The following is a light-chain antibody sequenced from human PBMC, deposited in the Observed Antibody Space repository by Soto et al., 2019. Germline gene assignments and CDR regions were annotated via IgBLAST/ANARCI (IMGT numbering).Light chain of an antibody. V-gene: IGKV1-39*01. J-gene: IGKJ1*01. CDR3: QQSYSTPRT. CDR2: AAS. CDR1: QSISSY. Sequence: DIHMTQSPSSLSASLVDRVTITCRASQSISSYLNWYQQKPGKAPKLLIYAASSLQSGVPSRFSGSGSGTDFTLTISSLQPEDFATYYCQQSYSTPRTFGQGTQVDIK.